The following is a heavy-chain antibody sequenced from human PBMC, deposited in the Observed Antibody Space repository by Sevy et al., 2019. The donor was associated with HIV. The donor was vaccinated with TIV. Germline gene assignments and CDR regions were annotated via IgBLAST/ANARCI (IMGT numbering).Heavy chain of an antibody. V-gene: IGHV4-39*01. CDR3: ARHGGIAVATLDY. D-gene: IGHD6-19*01. CDR1: GGSISRSTYY. J-gene: IGHJ4*02. Sequence: SETLSLTCTVSGGSISRSTYYRGWIRQPPGKGLEWIASIYYSGSTYYNVSLRSRVTISVDMSKNQFSLRLSSVTAADTAVYYCARHGGIAVATLDYWGQGTLVTVSS. CDR2: IYYSGST.